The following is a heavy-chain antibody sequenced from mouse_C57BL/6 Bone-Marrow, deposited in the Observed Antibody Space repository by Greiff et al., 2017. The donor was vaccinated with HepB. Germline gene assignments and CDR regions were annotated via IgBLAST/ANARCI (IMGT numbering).Heavy chain of an antibody. CDR1: GYTFTSYG. Sequence: VQRVESGAELARPGASVKLSCKASGYTFTSYGISWVKQRTGQGLEWIGEIYPRGGNTYYNEKFKGKATLTADKSSSTAYMELRSLTSEDSAVYFCARYDDYDCFPYYYAMDFGGQGTSVTVSS. CDR2: IYPRGGNT. J-gene: IGHJ4*01. V-gene: IGHV1-81*01. CDR3: ARYDDYDCFPYYYAMDF. D-gene: IGHD2-4*01.